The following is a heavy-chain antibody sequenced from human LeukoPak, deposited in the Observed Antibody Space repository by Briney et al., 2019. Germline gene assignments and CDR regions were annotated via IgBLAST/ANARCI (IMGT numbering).Heavy chain of an antibody. CDR3: TRDVRLRHKYYYMDV. Sequence: GGSLRLSCVASGFTFSDYYMSWIRQAPGKGLGWISYITNSGSTTFYADSVKGRFSISRDNANNSLFLQMNSLRAEDTAVYYCTRDVRLRHKYYYMDVWGKGTTVTVSS. J-gene: IGHJ6*03. D-gene: IGHD4-17*01. CDR1: GFTFSDYY. CDR2: ITNSGSTT. V-gene: IGHV3-11*04.